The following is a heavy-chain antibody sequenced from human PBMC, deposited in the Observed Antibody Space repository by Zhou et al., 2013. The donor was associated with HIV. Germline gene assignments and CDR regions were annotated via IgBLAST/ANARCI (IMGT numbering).Heavy chain of an antibody. CDR3: ARKEGLSSGSSNYYYYYYYMDV. CDR1: GGTFSSYA. D-gene: IGHD3-10*01. Sequence: QVQLVQSGAEVKKPGSSVKVSCKASGGTFSSYAISWVRQAPGQGLEWMGGIIPIFGTANYAQKFQGRVTITADESTSTAYMELSSLRSEDTAVYYCARKEGLSSGSSNYYYYYYYMDVWGKGDHGSPSP. CDR2: IIPIFGTA. J-gene: IGHJ6*03. V-gene: IGHV1-69*12.